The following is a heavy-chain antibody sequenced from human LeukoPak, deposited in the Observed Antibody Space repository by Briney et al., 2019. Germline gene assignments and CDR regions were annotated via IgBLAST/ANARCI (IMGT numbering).Heavy chain of an antibody. J-gene: IGHJ4*02. V-gene: IGHV4-34*01. Sequence: SETLSLTCAVYGGSFSGYYWSWIRQPPGKGLEWIGEINHSGSTNYNPSLKSRVTISVDTSKNQFSLKLSSVTAADTAVYYCARGRMYYYGSGSYFGTQFDYWGQGTLVTVSS. CDR2: INHSGST. CDR3: ARGRMYYYGSGSYFGTQFDY. CDR1: GGSFSGYY. D-gene: IGHD3-10*01.